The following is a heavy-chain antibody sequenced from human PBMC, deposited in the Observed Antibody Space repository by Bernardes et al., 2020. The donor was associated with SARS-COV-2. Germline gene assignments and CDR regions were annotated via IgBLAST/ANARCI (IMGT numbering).Heavy chain of an antibody. CDR3: ARDQFRVGIADSFDL. CDR2: IYTSGHA. D-gene: IGHD3-3*01. V-gene: IGHV4-4*07. J-gene: IGHJ3*01. Sequence: SETLSLTCTVSGDSFRGYYWSWIRQSAGKGLEWIGRIYTSGHANYNPSLESRVTMSVDTSKRQFSLNLISVTAADSAVYYCARDQFRVGIADSFDLWGQGTMVTVSS. CDR1: GDSFRGYY.